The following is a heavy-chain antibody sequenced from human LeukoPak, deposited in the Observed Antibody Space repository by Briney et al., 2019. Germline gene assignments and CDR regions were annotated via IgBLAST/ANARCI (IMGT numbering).Heavy chain of an antibody. Sequence: PSETLSLTCAVYGGSFSGYYWSWIRQPPGKGLEWIGEINHSGSTNYNPSLKSRVTISVDTSKNQFSLKLSSVTAADTAVYYCARGPRAVNHYYYYGMDVWAKGPRSPSP. CDR2: INHSGST. V-gene: IGHV4-34*01. CDR3: ARGPRAVNHYYYYGMDV. CDR1: GGSFSGYY. D-gene: IGHD1-14*01. J-gene: IGHJ6*02.